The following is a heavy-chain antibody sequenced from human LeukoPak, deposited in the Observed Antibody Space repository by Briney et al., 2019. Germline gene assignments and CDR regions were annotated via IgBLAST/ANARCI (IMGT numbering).Heavy chain of an antibody. CDR1: GFTFSSYG. CDR3: AKLGFDSSGSHSLVDY. J-gene: IGHJ4*02. CDR2: VSYDGSKK. V-gene: IGHV3-30*18. D-gene: IGHD3-22*01. Sequence: GSLRLSCAASGFTFSSYGMHWARQPPGKGLEWVGFVSYDGSKKFYADFVKGRFSISRDNSKNTLYVQMNSLGAEDTALYYCAKLGFDSSGSHSLVDYWGQGTPVTVSS.